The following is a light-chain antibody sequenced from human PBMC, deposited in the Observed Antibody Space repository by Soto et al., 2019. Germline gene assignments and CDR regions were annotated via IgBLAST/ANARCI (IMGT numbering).Light chain of an antibody. CDR3: HQYNSY. J-gene: IGKJ2*01. Sequence: DVHMTQSPSSLSASVGDRVTITCRASESIATWLAWYQQKPGQAPKLLIYDASRLESGVPSRFSGGGSGTEFTLTISGLQPEDFATYYCHQYNSYFGPGTKTGDQ. CDR1: ESIATW. V-gene: IGKV1-5*01. CDR2: DAS.